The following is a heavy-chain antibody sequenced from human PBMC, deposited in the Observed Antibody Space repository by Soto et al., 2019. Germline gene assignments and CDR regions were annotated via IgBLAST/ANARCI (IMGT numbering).Heavy chain of an antibody. CDR3: ARSKNRWRPMYDCSRDDAFDI. Sequence: QVQLVQSGAEVKKPGSSVKVSCKASGGTFSSYAISWVRQAPGQGLEWMGGIIPIFGTASYAQKFQGRVTITADESRSTAYMDLSSLRSEDTAVYYCARSKNRWRPMYDCSRDDAFDIWGQGTMVTVSS. V-gene: IGHV1-69*01. CDR2: IIPIFGTA. D-gene: IGHD2-2*01. CDR1: GGTFSSYA. J-gene: IGHJ3*02.